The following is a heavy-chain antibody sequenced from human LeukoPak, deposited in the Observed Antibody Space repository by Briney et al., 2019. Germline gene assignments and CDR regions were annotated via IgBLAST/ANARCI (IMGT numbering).Heavy chain of an antibody. Sequence: GTSVKVSCKASGFTFTSSAVQWVRQARGQRLEWIGWIVVGSGNTNYAQKFQERVTITRDMSTSTAYMELRSLRSDDTAVYYCARRPSQYSGYENWGQGTLVTVSS. J-gene: IGHJ4*02. CDR1: GFTFTSSA. CDR3: ARRPSQYSGYEN. D-gene: IGHD5-12*01. V-gene: IGHV1-58*01. CDR2: IVVGSGNT.